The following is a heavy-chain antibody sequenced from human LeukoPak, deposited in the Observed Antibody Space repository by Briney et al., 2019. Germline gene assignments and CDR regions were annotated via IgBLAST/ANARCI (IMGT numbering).Heavy chain of an antibody. CDR1: GFTFSNYA. V-gene: IGHV3-30-3*01. Sequence: GGSLRLSCAASGFTFSNYAMHWVRQAPGKGLGWVAVISYDGTNKYYADSVKGRFTISRDNSKNTMYLQMNSLRAEDTAMYYCARAPMSYDSSGFGGAFDIWGQGTMVTVSS. D-gene: IGHD3-22*01. CDR2: ISYDGTNK. CDR3: ARAPMSYDSSGFGGAFDI. J-gene: IGHJ3*02.